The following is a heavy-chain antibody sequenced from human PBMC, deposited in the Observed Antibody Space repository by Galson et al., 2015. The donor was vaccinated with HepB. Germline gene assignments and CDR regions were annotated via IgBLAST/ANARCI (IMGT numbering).Heavy chain of an antibody. CDR2: ISGSGGST. Sequence: SLRLSCAASGFTFSSYAMSWVRQAPGKGLEWISTISGSGGSTNYADSVKGRFTFSRDNSKNTLYLQMDSLRDDDTATYYCARMPLLYDILTGSKHYYYGMDVWGQGTTVTVSS. D-gene: IGHD3-9*01. V-gene: IGHV3-23*01. CDR3: ARMPLLYDILTGSKHYYYGMDV. J-gene: IGHJ6*02. CDR1: GFTFSSYA.